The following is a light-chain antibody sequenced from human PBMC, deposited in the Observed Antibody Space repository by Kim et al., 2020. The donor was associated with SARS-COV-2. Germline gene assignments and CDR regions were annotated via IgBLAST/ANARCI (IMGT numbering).Light chain of an antibody. CDR1: SSDVGGYNY. CDR3: SSYAGSNTVI. CDR2: GVT. Sequence: GQSVTISSTGSSSDVGGYNYVSWYQHYPGKAPKLMIYGVTERPSGVPDRFSGSKSGNTASLTVSGLQAEDEADYYCSSYAGSNTVIFGGGTKLTVL. J-gene: IGLJ2*01. V-gene: IGLV2-8*01.